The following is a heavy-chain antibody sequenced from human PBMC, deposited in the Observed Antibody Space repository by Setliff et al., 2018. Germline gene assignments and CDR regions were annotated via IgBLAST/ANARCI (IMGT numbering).Heavy chain of an antibody. D-gene: IGHD3-3*01. CDR1: GGSISSSSYY. Sequence: TLSLTCTVSGGSISSSSYYWGWIRQPPGKGLEWIGSIYYSGSTYYNPSLKSRVTISVDTSKNQFSLKLSSVTAADTAVYYCARGGKILEWLYAHDYWGQGTLVTAPQ. J-gene: IGHJ4*02. V-gene: IGHV4-39*07. CDR3: ARGGKILEWLYAHDY. CDR2: IYYSGST.